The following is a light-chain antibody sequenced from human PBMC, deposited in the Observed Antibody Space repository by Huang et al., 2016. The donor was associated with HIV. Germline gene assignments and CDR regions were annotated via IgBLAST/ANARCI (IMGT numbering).Light chain of an antibody. Sequence: DVVMTQSPLSLPVTLGQPASISCSSSQSLVHSDGNTYLSWFQQRPGQSPRRIIYKLSNRDSGVPDRFSGSGSGTYFTRKITSVEAEDVGVYYCMQGTHWPLTFGGGTKVEIK. CDR2: KLS. CDR3: MQGTHWPLT. V-gene: IGKV2-30*02. CDR1: QSLVHSDGNTY. J-gene: IGKJ4*01.